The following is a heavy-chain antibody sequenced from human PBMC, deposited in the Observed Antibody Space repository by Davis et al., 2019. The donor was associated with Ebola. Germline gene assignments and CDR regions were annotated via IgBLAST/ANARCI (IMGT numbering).Heavy chain of an antibody. J-gene: IGHJ5*02. Sequence: SETLSLTCTVSGYSISSGYYWGWIRQSPGKGLEWIGSMYHSESIYYNPSLKSRVTTSVDTSKNQFSLKLNSVTAADTAVYYCAREAIVVVLVATSRWVWFDPWGQGILVTVSS. V-gene: IGHV4-38-2*02. D-gene: IGHD2-15*01. CDR1: GYSISSGYY. CDR2: MYHSESI. CDR3: AREAIVVVLVATSRWVWFDP.